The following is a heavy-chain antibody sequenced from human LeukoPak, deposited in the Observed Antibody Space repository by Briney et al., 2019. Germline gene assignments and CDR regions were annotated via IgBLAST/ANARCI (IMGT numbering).Heavy chain of an antibody. V-gene: IGHV1-69*05. CDR1: GYTFSSYG. J-gene: IGHJ6*03. CDR2: IIPIFGTA. Sequence: SVKVSCKASGYTFSSYGISWVRQAPGQGLEWMGGIIPIFGTANYAQKFQGRVTITTDESTSTAYMELSSLRSEDTAVYYCARGSFRRLYYYYMDVWGKGTTVTVSS. D-gene: IGHD5-12*01. CDR3: ARGSFRRLYYYYMDV.